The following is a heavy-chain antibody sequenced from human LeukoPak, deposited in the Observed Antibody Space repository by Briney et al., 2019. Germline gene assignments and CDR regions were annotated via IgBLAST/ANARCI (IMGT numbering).Heavy chain of an antibody. CDR2: IYWNDEE. CDR3: AHRHQYYSGLQAFDV. D-gene: IGHD3-10*01. Sequence: VSGPTLVNPPQTLTLTCTFSGFSLGTRGGGVGWIRQPPGKALEWLTLIYWNDEERYSSSLKSRRTITKDTSDRQGGRRMNNIDPVHTATYYCAHRHQYYSGLQAFDVWGQGTMVTVSS. V-gene: IGHV2-5*01. CDR1: GFSLGTRGGG. J-gene: IGHJ3*01.